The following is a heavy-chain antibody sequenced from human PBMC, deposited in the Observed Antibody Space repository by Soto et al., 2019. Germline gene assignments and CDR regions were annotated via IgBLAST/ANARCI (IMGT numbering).Heavy chain of an antibody. CDR3: ARDRVSSGWYVDRDY. J-gene: IGHJ4*02. CDR1: GYTFTSYG. D-gene: IGHD6-19*01. V-gene: IGHV1-18*01. CDR2: ISAYNGNT. Sequence: ASVKVSCKASGYTFTSYGISWVRQAPGQGLEWMGWISAYNGNTNYAQKLQGRVTMTTDTSTNTAYMELRSLRSDDTAVYYCARDRVSSGWYVDRDYWGQGTLVTVSS.